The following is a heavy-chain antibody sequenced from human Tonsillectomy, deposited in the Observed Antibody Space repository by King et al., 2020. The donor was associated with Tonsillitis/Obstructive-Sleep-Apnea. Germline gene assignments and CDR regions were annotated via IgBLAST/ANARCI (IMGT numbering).Heavy chain of an antibody. Sequence: VQLVESGGGLVQPGGSLRLSCAASGFTFSSYEMNWVRQAPGKGLEWVSYISSSGSTIYYADSVKGRFTISRDNAKNSLYLQMNSLRAEDTAVYYCASFFYPPSSYYYYGMDVWGQGTTVTVSS. CDR3: ASFFYPPSSYYYYGMDV. J-gene: IGHJ6*02. V-gene: IGHV3-48*03. CDR2: ISSSGSTI. D-gene: IGHD2/OR15-2a*01. CDR1: GFTFSSYE.